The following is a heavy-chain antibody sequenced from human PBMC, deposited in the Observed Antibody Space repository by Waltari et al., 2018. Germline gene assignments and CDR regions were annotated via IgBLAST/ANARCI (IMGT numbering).Heavy chain of an antibody. J-gene: IGHJ6*02. CDR3: ARYTYLDTAMVWGMDV. V-gene: IGHV1-69-2*01. D-gene: IGHD5-18*01. CDR1: GYTFTDYY. Sequence: EVQLVQSGAEVKKPGATVKISCKVSGYTFTDYYMHWVQQAPGKGLEWMGLVDPEDGETIYAEKFQGRVTITADTSTDTAYMELSRLRSDDTAVYYCARYTYLDTAMVWGMDVWGQGTTVTVSS. CDR2: VDPEDGET.